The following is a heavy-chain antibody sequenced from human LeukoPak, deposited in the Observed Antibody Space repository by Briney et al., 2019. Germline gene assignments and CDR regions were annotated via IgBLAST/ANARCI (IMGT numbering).Heavy chain of an antibody. CDR3: ARGGLAAAGNNWFDP. Sequence: SETLSLTCAVYGGSFSGYYWSWIRQPPGKGLEWIGEINHSGSTNYNPSLKSRVTISVDTSKNQFSLKLSSVTAAETAVYYCARGGLAAAGNNWFDPWGQGTLVTVSS. CDR1: GGSFSGYY. J-gene: IGHJ5*02. CDR2: INHSGST. V-gene: IGHV4-34*01. D-gene: IGHD6-13*01.